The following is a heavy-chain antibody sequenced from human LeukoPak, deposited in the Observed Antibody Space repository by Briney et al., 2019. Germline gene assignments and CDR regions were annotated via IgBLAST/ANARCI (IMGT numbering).Heavy chain of an antibody. D-gene: IGHD6-25*01. Sequence: SETLSLTCTVSGDSIGSYYWNWIRQPPGKGLEWIGYIFYSGSTNYNPSLKSRVTISIDTSKNQFSLKLSAVTAADTAVYYCARGGPAALGPVDLWGRGTLVSVSS. J-gene: IGHJ2*01. CDR2: IFYSGST. CDR1: GDSIGSYY. V-gene: IGHV4-59*01. CDR3: ARGGPAALGPVDL.